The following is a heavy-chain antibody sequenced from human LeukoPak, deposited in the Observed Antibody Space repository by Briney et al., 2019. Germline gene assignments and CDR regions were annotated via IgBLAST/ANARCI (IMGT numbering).Heavy chain of an antibody. CDR1: GFTISSYA. CDR3: ASITIFGVVPGGFDP. Sequence: GGSLRLSCAASGFTISSYAMSWVRQAPGKGLEWVANIKQDGSEKYYVDSVKGRFTISRDNAKNSLYLQMNSLRAEDTAVYYCASITIFGVVPGGFDPWGQGTLVTVSS. CDR2: IKQDGSEK. D-gene: IGHD3-3*01. V-gene: IGHV3-7*01. J-gene: IGHJ5*02.